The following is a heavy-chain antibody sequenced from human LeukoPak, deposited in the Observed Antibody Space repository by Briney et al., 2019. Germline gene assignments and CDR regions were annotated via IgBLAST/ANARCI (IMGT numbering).Heavy chain of an antibody. D-gene: IGHD6-19*01. J-gene: IGHJ4*02. Sequence: SETLSLTCTVSGGSINSDFWSWIRQPTGKGLEWIGYVYSTGSTNYNPSLSSRVSISIDTSKNQFSLKLTSVTAADTAVYYCAKVGAVADTQGMGYFDYWGQGTLVTVSS. V-gene: IGHV4-59*13. CDR1: GGSINSDF. CDR2: VYSTGST. CDR3: AKVGAVADTQGMGYFDY.